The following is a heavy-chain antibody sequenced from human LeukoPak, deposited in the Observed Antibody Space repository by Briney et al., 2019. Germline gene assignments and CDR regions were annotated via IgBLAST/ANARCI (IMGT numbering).Heavy chain of an antibody. J-gene: IGHJ6*03. D-gene: IGHD2-2*02. CDR2: ISGSGGST. Sequence: ETLSLTCTVSGGSISSSSYYWGWIRRPPGKGLEWVSAISGSGGSTYYADSVKGRFTISRDNSKNTLYLQMNSLRDEDTAVYYCAKDPRYQLLYVGGGYYQYYMDVWGKGTTVTVSS. CDR1: GGSISSSSYY. CDR3: AKDPRYQLLYVGGGYYQYYMDV. V-gene: IGHV3-23*01.